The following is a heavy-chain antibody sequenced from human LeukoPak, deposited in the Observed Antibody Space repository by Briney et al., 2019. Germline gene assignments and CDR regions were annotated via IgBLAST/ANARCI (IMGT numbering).Heavy chain of an antibody. CDR1: GFTFSSYG. D-gene: IGHD2-15*01. J-gene: IGHJ4*02. V-gene: IGHV3-33*01. CDR2: IWYDGSNK. Sequence: PGGSLRLSCAASGFTFSSYGMHRVRQAPGKGLEWVAVIWYDGSNKYYADSVKGRFTISRDNSKNTLYLQMNSLRAEDTAVYYCARDGLGYCSGGSCVFDYWGQGTLVTVSS. CDR3: ARDGLGYCSGGSCVFDY.